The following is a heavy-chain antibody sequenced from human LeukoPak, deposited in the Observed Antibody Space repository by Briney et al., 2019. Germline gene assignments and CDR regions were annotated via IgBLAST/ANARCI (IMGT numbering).Heavy chain of an antibody. CDR1: GFTFGSSA. CDR3: ARNRDFYDSSGSVPLDY. Sequence: GGSLRLSCAASGFTFGSSAMSWVRQAPGKGLEWVSSISGSGDSTYYADPVKGRFTISRDNSKNMLYLQMNSLRAEDTAVYYCARNRDFYDSSGSVPLDYWGQGILVTVSS. J-gene: IGHJ4*02. CDR2: ISGSGDST. D-gene: IGHD3-22*01. V-gene: IGHV3-23*01.